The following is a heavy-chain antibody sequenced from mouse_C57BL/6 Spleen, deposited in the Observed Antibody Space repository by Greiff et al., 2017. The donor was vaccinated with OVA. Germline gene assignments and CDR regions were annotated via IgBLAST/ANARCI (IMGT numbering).Heavy chain of an antibody. D-gene: IGHD2-1*01. V-gene: IGHV1-18*01. Sequence: DVQLQESGPELVKPGASVKIPCKASGYTFTDYNMDWVKQSHGKSLEWIGDINPNNGGTIYNQKFKGKATLTVDKSSSTAYMELRSLTSEDTAVYYCARGSYGNYFDYWGQGTTLTVSS. CDR2: INPNNGGT. CDR3: ARGSYGNYFDY. CDR1: GYTFTDYN. J-gene: IGHJ2*01.